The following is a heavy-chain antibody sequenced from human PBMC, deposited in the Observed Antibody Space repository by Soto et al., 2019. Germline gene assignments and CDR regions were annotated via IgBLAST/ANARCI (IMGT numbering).Heavy chain of an antibody. D-gene: IGHD2-15*01. CDR1: GFSLSNARMG. CDR2: IFSNDEK. V-gene: IGHV2-26*01. J-gene: IGHJ4*02. Sequence: SCPTLVNPTETLTLTCTVSGFSLSNARMGVSWIRQPPGKALEWLAHIFSNDEKSYSTSLKSRLTISKDTSKSQVVLTMTNMDPVDTAKYYCARIPGPGAADYWGQGTLVTVSS. CDR3: ARIPGPGAADY.